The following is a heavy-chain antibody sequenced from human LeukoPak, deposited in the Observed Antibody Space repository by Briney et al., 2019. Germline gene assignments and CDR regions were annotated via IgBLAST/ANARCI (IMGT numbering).Heavy chain of an antibody. J-gene: IGHJ5*02. V-gene: IGHV4-34*01. D-gene: IGHD5-24*01. CDR3: AGGYRDGYNYRWFDP. CDR1: GGSFSGYY. CDR2: INHSGST. Sequence: SETLSLTCAVYGGSFSGYYWSWIRQPPGKGLEWIGEINHSGSTNYNPSLKSRVTISVDTSKNQFSLKLSSVTAADTAVYYCAGGYRDGYNYRWFDPWGQGTLVTVSS.